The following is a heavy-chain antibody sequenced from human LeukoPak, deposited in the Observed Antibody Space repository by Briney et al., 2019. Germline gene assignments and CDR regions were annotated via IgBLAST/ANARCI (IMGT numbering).Heavy chain of an antibody. CDR3: ARGRNQRDLRLLLY. Sequence: GASMKVSCKASGYTFSSYDINWVRQATGQGLEWMGWMNPNSGNTGYAQKVQGRVTMTRNTSISTAYMEPSSLRSEDTAMYYCARGRNQRDLRLLLYWGQGTLVTVSS. CDR1: GYTFSSYD. J-gene: IGHJ4*02. V-gene: IGHV1-8*01. CDR2: MNPNSGNT. D-gene: IGHD1-14*01.